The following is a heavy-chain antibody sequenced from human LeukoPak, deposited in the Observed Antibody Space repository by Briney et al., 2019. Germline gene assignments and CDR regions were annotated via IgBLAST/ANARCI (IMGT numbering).Heavy chain of an antibody. CDR2: ISAYNGNT. J-gene: IGHJ5*02. D-gene: IGHD3-10*01. CDR3: ARVSMVRGVNWFDP. CDR1: GYTFTSYG. Sequence: ASVKVSCKASGYTFTSYGITWVRQAPGQGLEWMGWISAYNGNTNSAQKLQGRVTMTTGTPTSTAYMELRSLRSDDTAVYYCARVSMVRGVNWFDPWGQGTLVTVSS. V-gene: IGHV1-18*01.